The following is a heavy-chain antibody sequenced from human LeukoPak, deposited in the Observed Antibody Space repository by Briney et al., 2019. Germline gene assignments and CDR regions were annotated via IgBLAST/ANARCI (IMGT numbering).Heavy chain of an antibody. V-gene: IGHV4-34*01. Sequence: PSETLSLTCAVYGGSFSGYYWSWIRQPPGKGLEWIGEINHSGSTNYNPSLKSRVTVSVDTSKNQFSLKLTSVTAADTAVYYCARRNSYYGSGSYAIDYWGQGTLVTVSS. CDR3: ARRNSYYGSGSYAIDY. D-gene: IGHD3-10*01. CDR1: GGSFSGYY. J-gene: IGHJ4*02. CDR2: INHSGST.